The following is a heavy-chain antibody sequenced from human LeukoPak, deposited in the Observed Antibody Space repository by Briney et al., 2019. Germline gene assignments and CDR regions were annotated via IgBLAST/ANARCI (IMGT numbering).Heavy chain of an antibody. CDR3: ARRRRSYSDDMDV. CDR2: IYYSGST. CDR1: GGSISSYY. J-gene: IGHJ6*02. D-gene: IGHD1-26*01. Sequence: SETLSLTCTVSGGSISSYYWSWIRRPPGQGLEWIGYIYYSGSTKYNPSLESRVTISVDTSKNQFSLKLSSVTAADTAVYYCARRRRSYSDDMDVWGQGTTVSVSS. V-gene: IGHV4-59*08.